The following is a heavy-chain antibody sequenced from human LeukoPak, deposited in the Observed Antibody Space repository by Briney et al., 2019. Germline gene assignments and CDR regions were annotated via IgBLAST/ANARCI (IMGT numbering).Heavy chain of an antibody. CDR3: ARGGEIAAAGPIDY. Sequence: PSETLSHTCAVYGGSFSGYYWSWIRQPPGKGLEWIGEINHSGSTNYNPSLKSRVTISVDTSKNQFSLKLSSVTAADTAVYYCARGGEIAAAGPIDYWGQGTLVTVSS. J-gene: IGHJ4*02. V-gene: IGHV4-34*01. CDR1: GGSFSGYY. CDR2: INHSGST. D-gene: IGHD6-13*01.